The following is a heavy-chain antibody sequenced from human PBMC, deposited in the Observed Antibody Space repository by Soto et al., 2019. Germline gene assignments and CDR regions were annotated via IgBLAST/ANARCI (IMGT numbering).Heavy chain of an antibody. V-gene: IGHV2-5*02. CDR3: AXKXXXGAGMDV. CDR1: GFSVSTSGVG. J-gene: IGHJ6*02. Sequence: QITLKESGPTLVKPTQTLTLTCTFSGFSVSTSGVGVAWIRQSPGKALEWLALIYWDNDKRYSPFLQSRVTXXXXTXXXXXXXXXXXXXXXXXXXXXXAXKXXXGAGMDVWGQGTTVTVSS. CDR2: IYWDNDK. D-gene: IGHD2-15*01.